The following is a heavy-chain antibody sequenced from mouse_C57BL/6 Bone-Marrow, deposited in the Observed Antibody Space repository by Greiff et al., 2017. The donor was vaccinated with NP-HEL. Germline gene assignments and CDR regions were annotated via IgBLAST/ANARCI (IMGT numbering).Heavy chain of an antibody. CDR1: GFTFSSYA. V-gene: IGHV5-4*01. D-gene: IGHD1-1*01. Sequence: EVKLMESGGGLVKPGGSLKLSCAASGFTFSSYAMSWVRQTPEKRLEWVATISDGGSYTYYPDNVKGRFTISRDNAKNNLYLQMSHLKSEDTAMYYCARDQIVITRVVVDYWGQGTTLTVSS. J-gene: IGHJ2*01. CDR3: ARDQIVITRVVVDY. CDR2: ISDGGSYT.